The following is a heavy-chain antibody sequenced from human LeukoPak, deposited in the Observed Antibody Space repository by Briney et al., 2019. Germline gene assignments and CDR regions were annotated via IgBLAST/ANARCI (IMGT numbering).Heavy chain of an antibody. CDR2: ISSSSSTI. Sequence: GGSLRLSCAASGFTFSSYSMNWVRQAPGKGLEWVSYISSSSSTIYYADSVKGRFTISRDNAKNSLYLQMNSLRAEDTAVYYCARDSLSYYYDSSNDYWGQGTLVTVSS. CDR3: ARDSLSYYYDSSNDY. D-gene: IGHD3-22*01. V-gene: IGHV3-48*01. CDR1: GFTFSSYS. J-gene: IGHJ4*02.